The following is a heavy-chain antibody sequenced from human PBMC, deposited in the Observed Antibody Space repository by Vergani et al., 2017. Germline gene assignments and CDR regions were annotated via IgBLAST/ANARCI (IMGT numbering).Heavy chain of an antibody. CDR1: GGPISSYY. D-gene: IGHD2-21*02. CDR2: IYYSGST. CDR3: ARNPYCGGDCYSDAFDI. V-gene: IGHV4-59*01. J-gene: IGHJ3*02. Sequence: QVQLQELGPGLVKPSETLSLTCTVPGGPISSYYWSWIRQPPGKGLEWIGYIYYSGSTNYNPSLKSRVTISVDTSKNQFSLKLSSVTAADTAVYYCARNPYCGGDCYSDAFDIWGQGTMVTVSS.